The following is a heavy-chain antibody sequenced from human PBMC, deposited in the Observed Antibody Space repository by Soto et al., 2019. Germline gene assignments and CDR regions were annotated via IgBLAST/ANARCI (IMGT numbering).Heavy chain of an antibody. D-gene: IGHD3-3*01. CDR1: GYTFTSYG. J-gene: IGHJ6*02. CDR2: ISAYNGNT. Sequence: ASVKVSCKASGYTFTSYGISWVRQAPGQGLEWMGWISAYNGNTNYAQKLQGRVTMTTDTSTSTAYMELRSLRSDDTAVYYCARGATITIFGVVAERYYYGMDVWGQGTTVTVSS. V-gene: IGHV1-18*01. CDR3: ARGATITIFGVVAERYYYGMDV.